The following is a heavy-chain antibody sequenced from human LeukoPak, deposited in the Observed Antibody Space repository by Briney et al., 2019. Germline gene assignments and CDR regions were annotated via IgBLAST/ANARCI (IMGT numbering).Heavy chain of an antibody. CDR3: ARDASGWGFTDY. V-gene: IGHV3-48*02. CDR2: ISSSYSTM. D-gene: IGHD6-19*01. Sequence: GSLRLSCAASGFTFISYSMNWVRQAPGKGLEWVSYISSSYSTMYYADSVRGRFTISRDNAKNSLYLQMNSLRDEDTAVYYCARDASGWGFTDYWGQGTLVTVPS. J-gene: IGHJ4*02. CDR1: GFTFISYS.